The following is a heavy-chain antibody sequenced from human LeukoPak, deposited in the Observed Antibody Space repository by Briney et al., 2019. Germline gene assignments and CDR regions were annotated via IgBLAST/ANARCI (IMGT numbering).Heavy chain of an antibody. CDR1: GGSVSSGGYY. CDR2: IYYSGST. D-gene: IGHD6-13*01. CDR3: ARDGTYSSSWTHYYYYYMDV. J-gene: IGHJ6*03. V-gene: IGHV4-61*08. Sequence: RPSETLSLTCTVSGGSVSSGGYYWSWIRQPPGKGLEWIGYIYYSGSTNYNPSLKSRVTISVDTSKNQFSLKLSPVTAADTAVYYCARDGTYSSSWTHYYYYYMDVWGKGTTVTVSS.